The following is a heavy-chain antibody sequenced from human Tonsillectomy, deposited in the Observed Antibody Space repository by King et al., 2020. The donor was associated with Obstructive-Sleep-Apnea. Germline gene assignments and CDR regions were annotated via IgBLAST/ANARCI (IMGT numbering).Heavy chain of an antibody. Sequence: QLQESGPGLVKPSETLSLTCTVSGGSISSTSYYWGWIRQPPGKGLEWIGSIYYSGSTYYNPSLKRRVTLSVDTSKNQFSLKLGSVTAADTAVYYCSRLLIGGDWFAPWGQGTLVTVSS. CDR1: GGSISSTSYY. CDR3: SRLLIGGDWFAP. CDR2: IYYSGST. J-gene: IGHJ5*02. D-gene: IGHD3-16*01. V-gene: IGHV4-39*01.